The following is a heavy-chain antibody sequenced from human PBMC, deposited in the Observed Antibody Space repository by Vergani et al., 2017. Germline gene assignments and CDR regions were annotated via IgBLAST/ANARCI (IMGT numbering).Heavy chain of an antibody. Sequence: QVQLVQSGAEVKKPGSSVKVSCKASGGTFSRYAISWVRQAPGQGPEWMGGIIPIFGTANYAQKFQSRVTITADESTSTAYMELSSLRSDDTAVYYCARQYAYDSSGYYYAYWGQGTLVTVSS. CDR1: GGTFSRYA. V-gene: IGHV1-69*13. CDR3: ARQYAYDSSGYYYAY. J-gene: IGHJ4*02. CDR2: IIPIFGTA. D-gene: IGHD3-22*01.